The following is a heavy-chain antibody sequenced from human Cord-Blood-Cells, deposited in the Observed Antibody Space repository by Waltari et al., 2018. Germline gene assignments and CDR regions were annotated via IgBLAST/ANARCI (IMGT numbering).Heavy chain of an antibody. CDR2: INNNGST. J-gene: IGHJ4*02. Sequence: QVQLQQWGAGLLKPSETLSLTCAVYGGSFSGYYWSWIRQPPGKGLEWIGEINNNGSTNYIPALKSRVTISVDTSKNQFSRKLSSVTAADTAVYYCAREWVSQYYFDYWGQGTLVTVSS. CDR1: GGSFSGYY. D-gene: IGHD2-8*01. CDR3: AREWVSQYYFDY. V-gene: IGHV4-34*01.